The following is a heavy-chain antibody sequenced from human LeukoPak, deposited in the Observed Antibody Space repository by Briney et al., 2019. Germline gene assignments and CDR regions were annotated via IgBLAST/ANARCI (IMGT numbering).Heavy chain of an antibody. Sequence: GGSLRLSCAASGFTFDDYGMSWVRQAPGKGLEWVANIKQDGSEKYYVDSVKGRFTISRDNAKNSLYLQMNSLRAEDTAVYYCASESWVYWGQGTLVTVSS. CDR2: IKQDGSEK. D-gene: IGHD1-26*01. CDR1: GFTFDDYG. CDR3: ASESWVY. V-gene: IGHV3-7*01. J-gene: IGHJ4*02.